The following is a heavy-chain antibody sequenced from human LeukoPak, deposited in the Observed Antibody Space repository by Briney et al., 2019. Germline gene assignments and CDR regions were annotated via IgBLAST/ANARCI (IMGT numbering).Heavy chain of an antibody. CDR1: GFTFSTYW. CDR3: ARGIGYCSGGTCYGILYYFDY. J-gene: IGHJ4*02. V-gene: IGHV3-7*01. D-gene: IGHD2-15*01. Sequence: GGSLRLSCAASGFTFSTYWMSWVRQAPGKGLEWVANIKQDGSEKYYVDSVKGRFTISRDNAKNSLYLQVNSLRAEDTAVYYCARGIGYCSGGTCYGILYYFDYWGQGTLVTVSS. CDR2: IKQDGSEK.